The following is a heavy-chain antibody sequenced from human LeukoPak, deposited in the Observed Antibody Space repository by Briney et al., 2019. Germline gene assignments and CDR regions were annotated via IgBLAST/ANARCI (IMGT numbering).Heavy chain of an antibody. CDR2: MYLTGST. J-gene: IGHJ4*02. CDR3: ARRPSDWYSPIDY. V-gene: IGHV4-61*02. Sequence: SQTLSLTCTVSGGSLSSGRNDWTWIRQPAGNGLEWIGRMYLTGSTMYNPSFRSRVTISVDTSKNQFSLKLNSVTVADTAVYYCARRPSDWYSPIDYWGPGTLVTVS. CDR1: GGSLSSGRND. D-gene: IGHD6-19*01.